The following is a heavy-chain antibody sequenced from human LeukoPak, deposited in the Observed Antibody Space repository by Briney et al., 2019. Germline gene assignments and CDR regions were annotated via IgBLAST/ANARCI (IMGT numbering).Heavy chain of an antibody. D-gene: IGHD3-3*01. CDR2: IKRKTDGGTT. J-gene: IGHJ4*02. V-gene: IGHV3-15*05. CDR3: TTLYYDLWSESYTDASRQ. CDR1: GFNFRNAW. Sequence: PGGSLRLSCAVSGFNFRNAWMSWVRQAPGKGLEWVGRIKRKTDGGTTDYAAPVKGRFTISRDDSKSILYLQMNSLKSEDTAVYYCTTLYYDLWSESYTDASRQWGQGTLVTVSS.